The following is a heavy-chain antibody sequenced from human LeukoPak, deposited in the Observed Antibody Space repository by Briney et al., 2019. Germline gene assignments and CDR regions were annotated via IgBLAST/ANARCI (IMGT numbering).Heavy chain of an antibody. J-gene: IGHJ2*01. CDR3: AKPRAMTTGVGRYFDL. D-gene: IGHD1-1*01. Sequence: GGSLGLSCAASGFTFTSYAMSWIRQAPGKGLEWVSAISGGGENTYYADSVKGRFTISRDNSKNTLYLQMNSLRAEDTATYYCAKPRAMTTGVGRYFDLWGRGTLVTVSS. CDR2: ISGGGENT. CDR1: GFTFTSYA. V-gene: IGHV3-23*01.